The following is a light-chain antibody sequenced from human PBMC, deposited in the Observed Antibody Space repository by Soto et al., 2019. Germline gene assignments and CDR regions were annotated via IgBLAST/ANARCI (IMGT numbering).Light chain of an antibody. CDR1: QNIANY. V-gene: IGKV1-39*01. Sequence: DIQMTQSPSSLSASVGDRVTITCRASQNIANYLNWYQQKPGKAPNLLIYAASSSQSGVPSRFSGSGSGTDFTLTISSLQPEDFATYYCQHSYTTPITFGQGTRLEIK. CDR2: AAS. J-gene: IGKJ5*01. CDR3: QHSYTTPIT.